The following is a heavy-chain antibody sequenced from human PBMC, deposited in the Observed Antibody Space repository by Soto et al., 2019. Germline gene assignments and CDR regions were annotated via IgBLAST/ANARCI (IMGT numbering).Heavy chain of an antibody. Sequence: GGSLRLSCAASGFTFSSYGMHWVRQAPGKGLEWVAVISYDGSNKYYADSVKGRFTISRDNSKNTLYLQMNSLRAEDTAVYYCAKDDGSYYWDYYFDYWGQGTLVTVSS. V-gene: IGHV3-30*18. D-gene: IGHD1-26*01. CDR1: GFTFSSYG. CDR2: ISYDGSNK. J-gene: IGHJ4*02. CDR3: AKDDGSYYWDYYFDY.